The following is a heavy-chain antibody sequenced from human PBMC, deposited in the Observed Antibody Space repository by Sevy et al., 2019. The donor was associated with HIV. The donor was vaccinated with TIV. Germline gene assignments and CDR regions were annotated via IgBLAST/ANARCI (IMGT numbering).Heavy chain of an antibody. D-gene: IGHD3-22*01. Sequence: GGSLRLSCAASGFTFSNAWMSWVRQAPEKGLEWVGRIKSKTEGGATDYAAPVKGRFTISRDDSINSLYMQMNSLKTEDTAVYYCTITYYYDTSGYYGIDYWGQGTLVTVSS. J-gene: IGHJ4*02. CDR2: IKSKTEGGAT. CDR1: GFTFSNAW. V-gene: IGHV3-15*01. CDR3: TITYYYDTSGYYGIDY.